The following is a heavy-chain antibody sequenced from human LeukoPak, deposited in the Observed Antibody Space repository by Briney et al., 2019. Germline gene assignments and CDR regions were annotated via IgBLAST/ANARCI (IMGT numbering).Heavy chain of an antibody. CDR1: GYTFTGYY. D-gene: IGHD2-2*01. V-gene: IGHV1-2*02. CDR2: INPNSGGT. CDR3: ARGCSSTSCYRGWYNWFDP. Sequence: ASVKVSCKASGYTFTGYYMHWVRQAPGQGLEWMGWINPNSGGTNYAQKFQGRVTMTRDTSISTAYMELSRLRSDDTAVYYCARGCSSTSCYRGWYNWFDPWGQGTLVTVSS. J-gene: IGHJ5*02.